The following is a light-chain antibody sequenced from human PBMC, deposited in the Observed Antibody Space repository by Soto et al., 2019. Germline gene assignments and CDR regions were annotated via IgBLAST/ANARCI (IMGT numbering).Light chain of an antibody. Sequence: QSVLTQPASVSGSPGQSITISCRGTRSDIGSYNYVAWYQQFPGKTPKLMISEVSRRPSGVPERFSGSKSGNTASLTVSGLQADDEAHYYCSSYAGSNNFVFGTGTKVTVL. CDR2: EVS. V-gene: IGLV2-8*01. J-gene: IGLJ1*01. CDR3: SSYAGSNNFV. CDR1: RSDIGSYNY.